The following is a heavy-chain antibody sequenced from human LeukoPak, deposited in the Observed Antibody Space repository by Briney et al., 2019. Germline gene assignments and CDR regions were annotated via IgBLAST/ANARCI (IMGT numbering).Heavy chain of an antibody. CDR2: IYTSGST. V-gene: IGHV4-4*07. CDR1: GGSISSYY. D-gene: IGHD3-16*02. J-gene: IGHJ5*02. Sequence: SETLSLTCTVSGGSISSYYWSWIRQPAGKGLEWIGRIYTSGSTNYNPSLKSRVTMSVDTSKNQFSLKLSSVTAADTAVYYCAREVSDYVWGSYRYTWFDPWGQGTLVTVSS. CDR3: AREVSDYVWGSYRYTWFDP.